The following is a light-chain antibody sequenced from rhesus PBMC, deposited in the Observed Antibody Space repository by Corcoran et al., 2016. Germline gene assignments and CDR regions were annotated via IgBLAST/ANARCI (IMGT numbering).Light chain of an antibody. Sequence: DIQMTQSPSSLSASVGDTVTITCRASQGISSYLNWFQQKPGKAPKLRIYAASSLESGVPSRFSGSGSGTDFTLTISSLQPEDFAVYYCLQHNSYPYSFGQGTKVEIK. V-gene: IGKV1-28*03. CDR3: LQHNSYPYS. J-gene: IGKJ2*01. CDR1: QGISSY. CDR2: AAS.